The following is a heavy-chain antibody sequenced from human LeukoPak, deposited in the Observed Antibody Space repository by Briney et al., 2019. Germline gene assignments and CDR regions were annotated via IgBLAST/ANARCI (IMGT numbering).Heavy chain of an antibody. J-gene: IGHJ4*02. CDR1: GFTFSSYA. CDR3: AKDRTTVTTVAGYFDY. Sequence: PGGSLRLSXAASGFTFSSYAMSWVRQAPGKGLAWVSAISGSGGSTYYADSVKGRFTISRDNSRNTLHLQMNSLRAEDTAVYYWAKDRTTVTTVAGYFDYWGQGTLVTVSS. D-gene: IGHD4-17*01. CDR2: ISGSGGST. V-gene: IGHV3-23*01.